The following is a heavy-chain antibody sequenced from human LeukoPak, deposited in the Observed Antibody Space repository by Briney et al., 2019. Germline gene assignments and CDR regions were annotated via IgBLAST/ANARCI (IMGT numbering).Heavy chain of an antibody. CDR3: ARGIGPSLYSTDYMDV. CDR1: GGSISSGGYY. CDR2: IYYSGST. D-gene: IGHD6-13*01. V-gene: IGHV4-31*03. Sequence: SETLSLTCTVSGGSISSGGYYWSWIRQHPGKGLEWIGYIYYSGSTYYNPSLKSRVTISVDTSKNQFSLKLSSVTAADTAVYYCARGIGPSLYSTDYMDVWGKGTTVTVSS. J-gene: IGHJ6*03.